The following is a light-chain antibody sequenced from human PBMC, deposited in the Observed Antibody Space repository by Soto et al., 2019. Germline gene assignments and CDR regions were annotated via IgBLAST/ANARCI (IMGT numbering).Light chain of an antibody. J-gene: IGLJ1*01. CDR1: SSDIGSYNY. V-gene: IGLV2-14*03. Sequence: QSALTQPASVSGSPGQSITISCTGTSSDIGSYNYVSWYQQHPGQAPKLMIYDVTNRPSGVSNRFSGSKSGNTASLTSSGLQAEDEADYYCSSPRSSSFYVFGTGTKLTVL. CDR3: SSPRSSSFYV. CDR2: DVT.